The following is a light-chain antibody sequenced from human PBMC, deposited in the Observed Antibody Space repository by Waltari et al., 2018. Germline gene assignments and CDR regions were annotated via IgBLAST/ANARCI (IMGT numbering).Light chain of an antibody. CDR2: KAS. J-gene: IGKJ4*01. V-gene: IGKV1-5*03. CDR1: QSISKW. Sequence: DPQMTQSPSTLSASIGDRVIFSCRASQSISKWLAWYQQKPGKAPKLLIYKASTLESGVPSRFSGSGSGTEFTLTISSLQPEDFATYYCQQYNSYSLLSFGGGTKVEIK. CDR3: QQYNSYSLLS.